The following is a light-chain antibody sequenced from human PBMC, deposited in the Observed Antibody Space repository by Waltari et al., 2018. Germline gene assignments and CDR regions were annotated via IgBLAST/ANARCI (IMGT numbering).Light chain of an antibody. V-gene: IGLV2-23*02. CDR3: CSYAVSSTLV. J-gene: IGLJ2*01. Sequence: QSPLTQPASVSASPGQSITISCIGTSSDIGNDNLVTWYQQHSGKVPKLIIYDVTQRPSGVSDRFSGSKSGNTASLTISGLQEDDEADYYCCSYAVSSTLVFGGGTKVTVL. CDR2: DVT. CDR1: SSDIGNDNL.